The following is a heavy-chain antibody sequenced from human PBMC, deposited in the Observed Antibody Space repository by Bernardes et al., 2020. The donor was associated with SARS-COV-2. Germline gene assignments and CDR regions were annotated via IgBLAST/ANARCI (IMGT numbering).Heavy chain of an antibody. Sequence: GGSLRLSCAASGFTFSNAWMSWVRQAPGKGLEWVGRIKSKTDGGTTDYAAPVKGRFTISRDDSKNTLYLQMNSLKTEDTAVYYCTTTRLGYCSSTSCYRWYYYYGMDVWGQGTTVTVSS. CDR1: GFTFSNAW. CDR3: TTTRLGYCSSTSCYRWYYYYGMDV. V-gene: IGHV3-15*01. D-gene: IGHD2-2*02. CDR2: IKSKTDGGTT. J-gene: IGHJ6*02.